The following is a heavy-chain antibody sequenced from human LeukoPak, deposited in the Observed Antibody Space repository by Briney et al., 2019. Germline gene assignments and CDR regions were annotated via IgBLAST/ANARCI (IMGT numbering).Heavy chain of an antibody. CDR1: GFTFSSYE. Sequence: QSGGSLRLSCAASGFTFSSYEMNWVRQAPGKGLEWVSYISSSGSTIYYADSVKGRFTISRDNAKNSLYLQMNSLRAEDTAVYYCARPSIAAAGDFDYWGQGTLVTVSS. V-gene: IGHV3-48*03. CDR3: ARPSIAAAGDFDY. D-gene: IGHD6-13*01. CDR2: ISSSGSTI. J-gene: IGHJ4*02.